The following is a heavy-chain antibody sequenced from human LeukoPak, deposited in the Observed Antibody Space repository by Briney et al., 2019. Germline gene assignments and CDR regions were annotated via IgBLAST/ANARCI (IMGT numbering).Heavy chain of an antibody. CDR2: FYTSGTT. D-gene: IGHD2-21*02. V-gene: IGHV4-61*02. Sequence: SETLSFTGTVSGGSISSGSYYWSWIRQPDGKGLEWIGRFYTSGTTTYNASLKSRATISVDTSKNQFSLTLSSVTAADTAVYYCARDRGYCGGDCYANDYWGQGTLVIVSS. J-gene: IGHJ4*02. CDR1: GGSISSGSYY. CDR3: ARDRGYCGGDCYANDY.